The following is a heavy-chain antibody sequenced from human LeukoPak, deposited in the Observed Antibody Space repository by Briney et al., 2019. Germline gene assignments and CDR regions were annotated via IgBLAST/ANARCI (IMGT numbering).Heavy chain of an antibody. CDR2: NNHSGST. Sequence: PSETLSPTCAVHGGSFSGYYWSWIRQPPGKGPEWIGENNHSGSTNYNPSLKSRVTLSVDTSKNQFSLNPSAVTAARTAVYYFARSVEGYCSGGSCYSYYYYMDVWGKGTTVTVSS. J-gene: IGHJ6*03. D-gene: IGHD2-15*01. CDR1: GGSFSGYY. CDR3: ARSVEGYCSGGSCYSYYYYMDV. V-gene: IGHV4-34*01.